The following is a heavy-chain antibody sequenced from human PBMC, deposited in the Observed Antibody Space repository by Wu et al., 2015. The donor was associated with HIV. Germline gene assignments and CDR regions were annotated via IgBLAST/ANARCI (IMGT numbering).Heavy chain of an antibody. CDR3: ATSYYGSGSYPTFYYYYAMDV. Sequence: QVQLVQSGAEVKKPGASVKVSCKASGYTFTSYGISWVRQAPGQGLEWMGWMNSNNGKTGYGQKFQGRVAMTRNISTRTAYMEPSGLKSEDTAVYYCATSYYGSGSYPTFYYYYAMDVWGQGTTVTVSS. V-gene: IGHV1-8*02. D-gene: IGHD3-10*01. CDR1: GYTFTSYG. CDR2: MNSNNGKT. J-gene: IGHJ6*02.